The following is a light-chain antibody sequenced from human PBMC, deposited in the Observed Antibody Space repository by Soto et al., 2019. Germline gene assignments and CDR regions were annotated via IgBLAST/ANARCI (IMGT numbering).Light chain of an antibody. V-gene: IGKV1-5*03. J-gene: IGKJ1*01. CDR3: QQYNSYPWT. Sequence: PMTQAPFPLSAFFGDRVTLTWRASQSISSWLAWYQQKPGKAPKLLIYKASSLESGVPSRFSGSGSGTEFTLTISSLQPDDFATYYCQQYNSYPWTFGQGTKVDIK. CDR2: KAS. CDR1: QSISSW.